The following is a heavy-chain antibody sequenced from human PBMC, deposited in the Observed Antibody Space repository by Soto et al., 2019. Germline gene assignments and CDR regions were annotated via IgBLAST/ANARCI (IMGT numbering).Heavy chain of an antibody. CDR3: ARGGVTAAGSFAYYYGIAV. D-gene: IGHD6-13*01. V-gene: IGHV1-69*02. CDR1: GGTFSSYT. J-gene: IGHJ6*02. Sequence: SVKVSCKASGGTFSSYTISWVRQAPGQGLEWLGRIIPILGIANYAQKFQGRVTITADKSTSTAYMELSSLRSEDTAVYYCARGGVTAAGSFAYYYGIAVWAQGTTVTVSS. CDR2: IIPILGIA.